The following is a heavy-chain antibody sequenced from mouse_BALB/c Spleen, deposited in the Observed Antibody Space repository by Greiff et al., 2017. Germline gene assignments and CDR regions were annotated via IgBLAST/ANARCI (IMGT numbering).Heavy chain of an antibody. J-gene: IGHJ1*01. D-gene: IGHD2-4*01. Sequence: QVQLQQSGAELVKPGASVKLSCKASGCTFTSYDINWVRQRPEQGLEWIGWIFPGDGSTKYNEKFKGKATLTTDKSSSTAYMQLSRLTSEDSAVYFCARPIYYDYEWYFDVWGAGTTVTVSS. CDR1: GCTFTSYD. V-gene: IGHV1S56*01. CDR2: IFPGDGST. CDR3: ARPIYYDYEWYFDV.